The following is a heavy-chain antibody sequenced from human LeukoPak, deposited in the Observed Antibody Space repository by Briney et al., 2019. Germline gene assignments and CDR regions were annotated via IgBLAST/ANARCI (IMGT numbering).Heavy chain of an antibody. CDR2: ISYDGSSK. CDR1: GFTFSTYA. CDR3: ARGIFTGGTYYGY. V-gene: IGHV3-30-3*01. Sequence: GGSLRLSCAASGFTFSTYAMHWVRQAPGKGLEGVAVISYDGSSKNYGDSVKGRFTISRDNSKNTVYLQMNSLRVEDTALYYCARGIFTGGTYYGYWGQGTLVTVSS. J-gene: IGHJ4*02. D-gene: IGHD1-26*01.